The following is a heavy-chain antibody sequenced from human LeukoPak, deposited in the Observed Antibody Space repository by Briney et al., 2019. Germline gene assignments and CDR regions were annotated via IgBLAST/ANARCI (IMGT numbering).Heavy chain of an antibody. D-gene: IGHD5-24*01. CDR3: ARDLVGGCNYNGIDY. CDR1: GFTFSSYG. V-gene: IGHV3-33*01. CDR2: IWYDGSNK. Sequence: PGGSLRLSCAASGFTFSSYGMHWVRQAPGKGLEWVAVIWYDGSNKYYADSVKGRFTISRDNSKNTLYLQMNSLRAEDTAVYYCARDLVGGCNYNGIDYWGEGTLVTVSP. J-gene: IGHJ4*02.